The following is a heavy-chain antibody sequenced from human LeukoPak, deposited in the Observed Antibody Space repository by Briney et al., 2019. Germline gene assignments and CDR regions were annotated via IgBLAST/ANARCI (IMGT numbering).Heavy chain of an antibody. CDR2: ISYDGSNK. CDR3: AKDSRSSGWPTYFDY. J-gene: IGHJ4*02. CDR1: GCTFSSYG. D-gene: IGHD6-19*01. Sequence: PGRSLRLSCAASGCTFSSYGMHWVRQAPGKGLEWVAVISYDGSNKYYADSVKGRFTISRDNSKNTLYLQMNSLRAEDTAVYYCAKDSRSSGWPTYFDYWGQGTLVTVSS. V-gene: IGHV3-30*18.